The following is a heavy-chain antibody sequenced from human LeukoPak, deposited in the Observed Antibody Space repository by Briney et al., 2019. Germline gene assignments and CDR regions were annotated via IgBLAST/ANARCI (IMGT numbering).Heavy chain of an antibody. CDR2: IFHNGNT. CDR3: GRLHHDYGPYVDY. Sequence: PSETLSLTCAVSGYSFSTGYYWGWIRQPPGKGLDWIGTIFHNGNTWYNPSLKSRVTISVDTSKKQFSLKLNSVTAADTAVYYCGRLHHDYGPYVDYWGQGSLVTVSS. V-gene: IGHV4-38-2*01. CDR1: GYSFSTGYY. D-gene: IGHD4-17*01. J-gene: IGHJ4*02.